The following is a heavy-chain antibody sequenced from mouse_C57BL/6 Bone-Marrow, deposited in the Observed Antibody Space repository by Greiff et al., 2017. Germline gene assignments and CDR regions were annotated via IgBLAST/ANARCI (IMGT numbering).Heavy chain of an antibody. CDR3: ARDYYGSPYYFDY. V-gene: IGHV1-20*01. Sequence: VQLQQSGPELVKPGDSVKISCKASGYSFTGYFMNWVMQSHGKSLEWIGRINPYNGDTFYNQKFKGKATLTVDKSSSTAHMELRSLTSEDSAVYYCARDYYGSPYYFDYWGQGTTLTVSS. D-gene: IGHD1-1*01. J-gene: IGHJ2*01. CDR2: INPYNGDT. CDR1: GYSFTGYF.